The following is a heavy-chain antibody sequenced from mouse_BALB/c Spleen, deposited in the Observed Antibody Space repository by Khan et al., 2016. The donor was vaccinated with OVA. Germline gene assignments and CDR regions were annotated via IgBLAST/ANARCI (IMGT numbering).Heavy chain of an antibody. V-gene: IGHV1-9*01. CDR3: ASGGYGGLAY. CDR1: GYTFSSYW. J-gene: IGHJ3*01. D-gene: IGHD2-2*01. Sequence: VQLQESGADLMKPGASVKISCKAIGYTFSSYWIEWVKQRPGHGLEWIGDILPRRLSINYNEKFKGTATFTADPSSRTAYMPLSSLTSEDSAVHHWASGGYGGLAYWGQGTLVTGSA. CDR2: ILPRRLSI.